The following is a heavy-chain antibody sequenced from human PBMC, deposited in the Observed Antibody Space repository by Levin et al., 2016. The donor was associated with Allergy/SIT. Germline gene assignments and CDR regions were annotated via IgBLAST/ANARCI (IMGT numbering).Heavy chain of an antibody. CDR3: ARFVIVPSAMDN. CDR2: IFYSGTT. D-gene: IGHD2-2*01. J-gene: IGHJ4*02. Sequence: WIRQPPGKGLEWIGYIFYSGTTYYNPSLKSRVTISVDTSENQFSLKLTSLTAADTAVYYCARFVIVPSAMDNWGRGTLVTVSS. V-gene: IGHV4-31*02.